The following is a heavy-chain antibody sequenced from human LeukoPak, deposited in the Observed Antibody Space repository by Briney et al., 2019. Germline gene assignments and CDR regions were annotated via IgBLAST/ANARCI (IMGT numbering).Heavy chain of an antibody. J-gene: IGHJ4*02. CDR3: AKRDSAGLYYFDY. V-gene: IGHV3-23*01. CDR2: IGKSGDGT. CDR1: GFTFTNYA. Sequence: GGSLRLSCAASGFTFTNYAMSWVRQAPGKGLEWVSTIGKSGDGTYYADSVKGRFTISRDNSKSTLYLQMNSLRAEDTAVYYCAKRDSAGLYYFDYWGQGTLVTVSS. D-gene: IGHD5-18*01.